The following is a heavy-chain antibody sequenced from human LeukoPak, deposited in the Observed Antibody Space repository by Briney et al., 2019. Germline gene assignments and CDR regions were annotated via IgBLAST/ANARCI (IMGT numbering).Heavy chain of an antibody. CDR2: MNPNSGNT. CDR1: GYTFTSYD. Sequence: GASVKVSCKASGYTFTSYDINWVRQATGQGLEWMGWMNPNSGNTGYAQKFQGRVTMTRNTSTSTAYMELRSLRSDDTAVYYCARDYERAFDIWGQGTMVTVSS. CDR3: ARDYERAFDI. V-gene: IGHV1-8*01. D-gene: IGHD3-16*01. J-gene: IGHJ3*02.